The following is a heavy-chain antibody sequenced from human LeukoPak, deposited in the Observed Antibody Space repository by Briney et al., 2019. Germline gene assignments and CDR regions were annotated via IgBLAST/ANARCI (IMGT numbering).Heavy chain of an antibody. CDR3: AREGHYYDSADIDY. Sequence: GASVKVSCTASGYTFTSYAMHWVRQAPGQRLEWMGWINAGNGNTKYSQKFQGRVTITRDTSASTAYMELSSLRSEDTAVYYCAREGHYYDSADIDYWGQGTLVTVSS. CDR2: INAGNGNT. J-gene: IGHJ4*02. D-gene: IGHD3-22*01. V-gene: IGHV1-3*01. CDR1: GYTFTSYA.